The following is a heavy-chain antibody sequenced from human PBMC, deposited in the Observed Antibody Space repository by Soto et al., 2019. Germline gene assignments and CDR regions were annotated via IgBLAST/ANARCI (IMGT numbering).Heavy chain of an antibody. Sequence: PSETLSLTCSVPGGSIDTSYWSWIRQPPGKGLEWIGYIYYSGSTYYNPSLRSRVSISVDTSNNQFSLRLTSVTAADTAVYYCARARGARYFDYWGQGTLVTVSS. CDR2: IYYSGST. D-gene: IGHD2-15*01. CDR1: GGSIDTSY. V-gene: IGHV4-59*12. CDR3: ARARGARYFDY. J-gene: IGHJ4*02.